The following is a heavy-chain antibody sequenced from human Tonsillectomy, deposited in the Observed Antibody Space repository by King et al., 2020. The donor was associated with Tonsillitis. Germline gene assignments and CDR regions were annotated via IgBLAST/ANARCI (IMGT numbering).Heavy chain of an antibody. CDR3: AHNFLVETTTPFDY. CDR1: GFSLSSTGVA. J-gene: IGHJ4*02. V-gene: IGHV2-5*02. Sequence: TLKESGPTLVKPRQTLTLTCTFSGFSLSSTGVAVGWIRQPPGKALEWLALIYWDDDKRYSPSLKSRLTITKDTSKNQVVLTMTNIAPVDTTTYYCAHNFLVETTTPFDYGGQGTLVTVSS. CDR2: IYWDDDK. D-gene: IGHD1-26*01.